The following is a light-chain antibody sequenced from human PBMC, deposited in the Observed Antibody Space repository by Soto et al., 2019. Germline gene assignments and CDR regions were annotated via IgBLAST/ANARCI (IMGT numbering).Light chain of an antibody. CDR2: DKS. Sequence: ELVLTQSPATLSLSPGERATLSCRASQSVINYLAWYQQKPGQAPRLLIYDKSNRATGIPARFSGSGSGTDLTLIISRLEPEDFAVYYCQQRANWPLTCGGGTKVDIK. J-gene: IGKJ4*01. CDR3: QQRANWPLT. V-gene: IGKV3-11*01. CDR1: QSVINY.